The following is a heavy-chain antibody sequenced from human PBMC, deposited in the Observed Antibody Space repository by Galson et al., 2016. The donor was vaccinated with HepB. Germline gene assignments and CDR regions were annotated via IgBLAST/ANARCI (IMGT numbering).Heavy chain of an antibody. J-gene: IGHJ6*02. D-gene: IGHD6-19*01. Sequence: SLRLSCAASGFTFSSYGMHWVRQAPGEGLEWVSVISGSGDSTYYADSVKGRFTISRDNFKSTLSLQMNSLRAEDTAVYYCVKTQGYSTGWYGMDVWSQGTTVTVSS. CDR1: GFTFSSYG. CDR3: VKTQGYSTGWYGMDV. CDR2: ISGSGDST. V-gene: IGHV3-23*01.